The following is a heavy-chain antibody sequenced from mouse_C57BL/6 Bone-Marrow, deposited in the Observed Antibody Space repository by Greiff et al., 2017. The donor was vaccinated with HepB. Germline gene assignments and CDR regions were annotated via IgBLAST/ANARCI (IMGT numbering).Heavy chain of an antibody. Sequence: EVKLVESGGGLVKPGGSLKLSCAASGFTFSSYAMSWVRQTPEKRLEWVATISDGGSYTYYPDNVKGRFTISRDNAKNNLYLQMSHLKSEDTAMYYCARWYYFFGVFAYWGQGTLVTVSA. CDR2: ISDGGSYT. CDR3: ARWYYFFGVFAY. V-gene: IGHV5-4*03. CDR1: GFTFSSYA. J-gene: IGHJ3*01. D-gene: IGHD1-1*01.